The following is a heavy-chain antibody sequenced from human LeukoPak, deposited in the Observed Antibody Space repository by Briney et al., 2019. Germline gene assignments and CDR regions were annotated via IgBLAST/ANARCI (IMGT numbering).Heavy chain of an antibody. CDR3: VRDMGYYDKV. CDR1: GFTFSTSW. J-gene: IGHJ4*02. V-gene: IGHV3-74*01. Sequence: GGSLRLSCAASGFTFSTSWMHWVRQAPGEGLVWVSRINSDGKSTNYADSVKGRFTISRDNAKNTLYLQMNSLRTEDTAVYYCVRDMGYYDKVWGQGTLVTVSS. CDR2: INSDGKST. D-gene: IGHD3-22*01.